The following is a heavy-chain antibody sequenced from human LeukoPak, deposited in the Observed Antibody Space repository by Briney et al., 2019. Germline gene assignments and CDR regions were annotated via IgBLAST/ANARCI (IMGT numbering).Heavy chain of an antibody. V-gene: IGHV4-34*01. CDR2: INHSGST. D-gene: IGHD3-3*01. J-gene: IGHJ4*02. CDR1: GGSFSGYY. CDR3: ARGLGDFWSGYYDY. Sequence: SETLSLTCAVYGGSFSGYYWSWIRQPPGKGLEWIGEINHSGSTNYNPSLKSRVTISGDTSKNQFSLKLSSVSAADTAVYYCARGLGDFWSGYYDYWGQGTLVTVSS.